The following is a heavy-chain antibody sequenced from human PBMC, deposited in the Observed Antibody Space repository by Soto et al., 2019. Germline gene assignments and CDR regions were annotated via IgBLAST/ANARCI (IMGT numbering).Heavy chain of an antibody. J-gene: IGHJ3*02. CDR1: GFNFIDSY. CDR3: AVCVALFGSRCDAFDI. CDR2: ITRGRTI. Sequence: QEQLVESGGGLVKPGGSLRLSCAASGFNFIDSYLTWIRQAPGKRLEWVSYITRGRTIYYADSVKGRFTISRDNAKNSLYLQMNTLRAEDTAVYYCAVCVALFGSRCDAFDIWGQGTMVTVSS. V-gene: IGHV3-11*01. D-gene: IGHD3-3*01.